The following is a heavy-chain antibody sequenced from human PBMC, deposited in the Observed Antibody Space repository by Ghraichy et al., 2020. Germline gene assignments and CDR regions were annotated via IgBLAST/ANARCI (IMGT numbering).Heavy chain of an antibody. CDR1: GGSISSYY. V-gene: IGHV4-59*01. D-gene: IGHD2-15*01. J-gene: IGHJ4*02. CDR2: IYYSGST. CDR3: ASHSRGLGYYFDY. Sequence: SETLSLTCTVSGGSISSYYWSWIRQPPGKGLEWIGYIYYSGSTNYNPSLKSRVTISVDTSKNQFSLKLSSVTAADTAVYYCASHSRGLGYYFDYWGQGTLVTVSS.